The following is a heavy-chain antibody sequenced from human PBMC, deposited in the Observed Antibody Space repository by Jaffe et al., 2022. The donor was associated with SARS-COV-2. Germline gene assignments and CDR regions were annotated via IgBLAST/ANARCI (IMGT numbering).Heavy chain of an antibody. Sequence: QVQLVESGGGVVQPGRSLRLSCAASGFTFSSYAMHWVRQAPGKGLEWVAVISYDGSNKYYADSVKGRFTISRDNSKNTLYLQMNSLRAEDTAVYYCARDFIDYPDYWGQGTLVTVSS. J-gene: IGHJ4*02. D-gene: IGHD3-10*01. CDR2: ISYDGSNK. CDR3: ARDFIDYPDY. V-gene: IGHV3-30-3*01. CDR1: GFTFSSYA.